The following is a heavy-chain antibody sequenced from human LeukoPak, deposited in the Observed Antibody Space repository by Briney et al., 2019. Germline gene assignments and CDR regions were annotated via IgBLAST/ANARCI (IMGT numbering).Heavy chain of an antibody. Sequence: QPSETLSLTCTVSGGSISSYYWSWIRQPPGKGLEWIGYIYYSGSTNYNPSLKSRVTISVDTSKNQFSLKLSSVTAADTAVYYCARHLLERRSYPYYYYGMDVWGQGTTVTVSS. V-gene: IGHV4-59*08. J-gene: IGHJ6*02. CDR1: GGSISSYY. CDR2: IYYSGST. D-gene: IGHD1-1*01. CDR3: ARHLLERRSYPYYYYGMDV.